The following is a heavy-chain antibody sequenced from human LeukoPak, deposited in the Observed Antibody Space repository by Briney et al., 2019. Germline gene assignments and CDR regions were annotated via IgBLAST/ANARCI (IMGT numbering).Heavy chain of an antibody. CDR2: ISSSGSTI. CDR3: ARDGPSLNYGSGSYDY. V-gene: IGHV3-48*04. D-gene: IGHD3-10*01. J-gene: IGHJ4*02. CDR1: GFTLRSYA. Sequence: GGSLRLSCAASGFTLRSYAMSWVRQAPGKGLEWVSAISSSGSTIYYADSVKGRFTISRDNAKNSLYLQMNSLRAEDTAVYYCARDGPSLNYGSGSYDYWGQGTLVTVSS.